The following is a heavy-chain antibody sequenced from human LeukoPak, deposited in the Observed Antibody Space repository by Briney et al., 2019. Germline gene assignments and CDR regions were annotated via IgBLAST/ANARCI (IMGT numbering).Heavy chain of an antibody. CDR1: GFTFSNYW. Sequence: GGSLRLSCAASGFTFSNYWMHWVRQAPGKGLVWVSRINSDGRNTNYADSVKGRFTISRDNSKNTLYLQMSSLRVEDTAVYYCVKVSSTVGATYFDYWGQGTLVTASS. J-gene: IGHJ4*02. CDR3: VKVSSTVGATYFDY. V-gene: IGHV3-74*01. D-gene: IGHD1-26*01. CDR2: INSDGRNT.